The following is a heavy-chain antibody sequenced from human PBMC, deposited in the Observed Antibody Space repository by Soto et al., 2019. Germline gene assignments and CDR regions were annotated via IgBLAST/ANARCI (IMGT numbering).Heavy chain of an antibody. CDR1: GGSTSSYY. J-gene: IGHJ3*02. Sequence: QVQLQESGPGLVKPSETLSLTCSVSGGSTSSYYWSWIRQPPGKGLEWIGYISYSGSTNYNPSLKRRVTISVDTSKNQFSLKMSTVTAADTAVYYCSKLGDGWRDAFDIWGQGTVVTVSS. V-gene: IGHV4-59*01. CDR3: SKLGDGWRDAFDI. D-gene: IGHD3-10*01. CDR2: ISYSGST.